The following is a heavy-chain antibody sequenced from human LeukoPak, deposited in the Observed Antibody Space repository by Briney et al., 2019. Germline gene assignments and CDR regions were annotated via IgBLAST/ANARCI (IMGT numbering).Heavy chain of an antibody. CDR3: AREAAMEALDI. V-gene: IGHV1-46*01. D-gene: IGHD5-18*01. Sequence: GASVKVSFKASGYTFTSYYVHWVRQAPGQGLEWMGIINPSGGSTSYAQKFQGRVTMTRDTSTSTVYMELSSLRSEDTAVYYCAREAAMEALDIWGQGTMVTVSS. J-gene: IGHJ3*02. CDR2: INPSGGST. CDR1: GYTFTSYY.